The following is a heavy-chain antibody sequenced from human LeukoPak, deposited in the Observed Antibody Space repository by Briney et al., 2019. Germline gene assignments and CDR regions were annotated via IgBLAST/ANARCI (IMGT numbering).Heavy chain of an antibody. D-gene: IGHD6-13*01. CDR1: GFTFSDYY. Sequence: GGSLRLSCAASGFTFSDYYMSWIRQAPGKGLEWVSYISSSSSYTNYADSVKGRFTISRDNAKNSLYLQMNSLRAEDTAVYYCATGGSSSWYRGFDYWGQGTLVTVSS. J-gene: IGHJ4*02. V-gene: IGHV3-11*06. CDR2: ISSSSSYT. CDR3: ATGGSSSWYRGFDY.